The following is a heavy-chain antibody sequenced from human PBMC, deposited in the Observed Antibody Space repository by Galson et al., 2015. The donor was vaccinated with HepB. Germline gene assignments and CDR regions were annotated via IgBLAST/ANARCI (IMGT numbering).Heavy chain of an antibody. V-gene: IGHV3-7*01. CDR1: GFTFSTYW. D-gene: IGHD3-22*01. CDR3: ARDHDSSGYHYPPDY. J-gene: IGHJ4*02. Sequence: SLRLSCAASGFTFSTYWMSWVRQAPRKGLEWVANIKQDGSEKYYVDSVKGRFIISRDNAKNSLYLQMNSLRAEDTAVYYCARDHDSSGYHYPPDYWGQGTLVTVSS. CDR2: IKQDGSEK.